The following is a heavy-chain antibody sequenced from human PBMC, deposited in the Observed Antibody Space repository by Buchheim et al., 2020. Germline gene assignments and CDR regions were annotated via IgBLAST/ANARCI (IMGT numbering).Heavy chain of an antibody. Sequence: QVQLVESGGGVVQPGRSLRLSCAASGFTFSSYAMHWVRQAPGKGLEWVAVISYDGSNKYYADSVKGRFTISRDNSKNTLYLQMNSLRAEDTAVYYCARDRGYGYRTYYYYYGMDVWGQGTT. D-gene: IGHD5-18*01. J-gene: IGHJ6*02. CDR1: GFTFSSYA. CDR3: ARDRGYGYRTYYYYYGMDV. CDR2: ISYDGSNK. V-gene: IGHV3-30-3*01.